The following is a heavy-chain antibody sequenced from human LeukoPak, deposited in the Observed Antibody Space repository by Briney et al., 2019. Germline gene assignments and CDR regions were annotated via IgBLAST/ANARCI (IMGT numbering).Heavy chain of an antibody. CDR1: GGSFSGYY. J-gene: IGHJ4*02. CDR2: IYTSGST. V-gene: IGHV4-59*10. Sequence: SETLSLTCAVYGGSFSGYYWSWIRQPAGKGLEWIGRIYTSGSTNYNPSLKSRVTMSVDTSKNQFSLKLSSVTAADTAVYYCASTFYDSSGYPLRGWGQGTLVTVSS. CDR3: ASTFYDSSGYPLRG. D-gene: IGHD3-22*01.